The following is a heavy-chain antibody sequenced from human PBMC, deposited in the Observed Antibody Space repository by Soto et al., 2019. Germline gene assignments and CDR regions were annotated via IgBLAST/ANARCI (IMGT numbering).Heavy chain of an antibody. D-gene: IGHD2-2*01. CDR1: GDSISSYY. V-gene: IGHV4-59*08. Sequence: SETLSLTCSVSGDSISSYYWSWIRQPPGKGLEWIGYIYYSGSTTYNPSLQSRVTISVDTSKNQFSLKLSSVTAADTAVYYCARGSHCSSTSCYADYWGQGTLVTVSS. J-gene: IGHJ4*02. CDR3: ARGSHCSSTSCYADY. CDR2: IYYSGST.